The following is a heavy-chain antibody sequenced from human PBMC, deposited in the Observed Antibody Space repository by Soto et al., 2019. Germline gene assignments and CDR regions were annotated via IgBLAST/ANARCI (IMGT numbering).Heavy chain of an antibody. CDR3: ARGGVSTRTFDY. V-gene: IGHV5-51*01. D-gene: IGHD3-3*01. CDR2: IYPSDSDT. Sequence: GESLKLSCQDSGYNFAGYWIAWVRQMPGKGLELMGIIYPSDSDTRYRPSFQGQVTISADKSISSAYLQWSSLRASDTAMYYCARGGVSTRTFDYWGQGTPVSVSS. J-gene: IGHJ4*02. CDR1: GYNFAGYW.